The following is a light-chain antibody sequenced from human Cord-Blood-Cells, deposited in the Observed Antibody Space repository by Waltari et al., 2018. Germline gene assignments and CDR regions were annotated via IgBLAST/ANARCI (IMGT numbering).Light chain of an antibody. CDR1: SSDVGGYNY. V-gene: IGLV2-8*01. CDR3: SSYAGSNNLV. J-gene: IGLJ2*01. Sequence: QSALTQPPSASGSPGQSVTISCTGTSSDVGGYNYVSWYQQHPGKAPKLMIYEVSKRPAAVPVRFSGSKCGTTAALTVSGLQAEDEADYNCSSYAGSNNLVFGGGTKLTIL. CDR2: EVS.